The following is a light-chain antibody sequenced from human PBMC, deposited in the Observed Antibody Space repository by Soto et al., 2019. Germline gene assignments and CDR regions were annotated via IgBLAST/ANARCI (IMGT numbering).Light chain of an antibody. Sequence: AIQLTQSPSSLSASVGDRVSITCRASQGISSALAWYQHKPGKAPKILIYDASSLQSGVPSRFSGSESGTECTLTISSLQPEDFATYYCQQHNTYPFTFGQGTRLEIK. J-gene: IGKJ5*01. CDR2: DAS. V-gene: IGKV1-13*02. CDR3: QQHNTYPFT. CDR1: QGISSA.